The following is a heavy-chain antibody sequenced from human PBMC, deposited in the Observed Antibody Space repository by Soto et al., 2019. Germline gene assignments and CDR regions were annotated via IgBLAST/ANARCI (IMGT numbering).Heavy chain of an antibody. D-gene: IGHD6-6*01. CDR1: GFSLSTSGVG. CDR2: IYWDDDK. Sequence: QITLKESGPTLVKPTQTLTLTCTFSGFSLSTSGVGVGWIRQPPGKALEWLALIYWDDDKRYSPSLKSRLTITKDTSKNQVVLTMTNMDPVDTATYYCAHRKIAARSDAFDIWGQGTMVTVSS. V-gene: IGHV2-5*02. CDR3: AHRKIAARSDAFDI. J-gene: IGHJ3*02.